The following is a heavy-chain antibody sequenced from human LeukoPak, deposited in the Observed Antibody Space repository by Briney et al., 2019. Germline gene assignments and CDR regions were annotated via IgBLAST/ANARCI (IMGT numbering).Heavy chain of an antibody. V-gene: IGHV3-7*01. D-gene: IGHD3-3*01. Sequence: GGSLRLSCAASGFTFSSYWMSWVRQAPGKGLEWVANIKQDGSEKYYVDSVKGRFTISRDNAKNSLYLQMNSLRAEDTAVYYCARDSRVRRTIFGVVSDYWGQGTLVTVSS. CDR1: GFTFSSYW. J-gene: IGHJ4*02. CDR2: IKQDGSEK. CDR3: ARDSRVRRTIFGVVSDY.